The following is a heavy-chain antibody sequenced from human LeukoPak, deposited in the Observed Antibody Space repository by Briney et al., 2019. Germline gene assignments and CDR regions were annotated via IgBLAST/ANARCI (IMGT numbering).Heavy chain of an antibody. J-gene: IGHJ4*02. CDR1: GFTFSSYW. Sequence: GGSLRLSCAASGFTFSSYWMHWVRRAPGKGLVWVSRINSDGSSTSYADSVKGRFTISRDNAKNTLYLQMNSLRAEDTAVYYCARVRIAVAAFDYWGQGTLVTVSS. D-gene: IGHD6-19*01. CDR2: INSDGSST. V-gene: IGHV3-74*01. CDR3: ARVRIAVAAFDY.